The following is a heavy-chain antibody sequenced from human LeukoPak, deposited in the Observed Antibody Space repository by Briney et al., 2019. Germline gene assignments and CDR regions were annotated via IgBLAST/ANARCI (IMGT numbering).Heavy chain of an antibody. D-gene: IGHD3-10*01. CDR3: ARDKYYYGSGSCIVPLNY. Sequence: GASVKVSCKASGYTFTSYGISWVQQAPGQGLEWMGWISAYNGNTNYAQKLQGRVTMTTDTSTSTAYMELRSLRSDDTAVYYCARDKYYYGSGSCIVPLNYWGQGTLVTVSS. CDR1: GYTFTSYG. J-gene: IGHJ4*02. CDR2: ISAYNGNT. V-gene: IGHV1-18*01.